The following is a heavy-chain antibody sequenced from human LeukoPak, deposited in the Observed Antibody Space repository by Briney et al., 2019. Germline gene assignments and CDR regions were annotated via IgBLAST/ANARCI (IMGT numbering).Heavy chain of an antibody. V-gene: IGHV3-30*02. D-gene: IGHD6-13*01. CDR2: IRYDGSNK. CDR1: GFTFSSYG. J-gene: IGHJ4*02. CDR3: ANRGGSSWYGLDY. Sequence: PGGSLRLSCAASGFTFSSYGMHWVRQAPGKGLEWVAFIRYDGSNKYYADSVKGRFTISRDNSKNTLYLQMNSLRAEDTAAYYCANRGGSSWYGLDYWGQGTLVTVSS.